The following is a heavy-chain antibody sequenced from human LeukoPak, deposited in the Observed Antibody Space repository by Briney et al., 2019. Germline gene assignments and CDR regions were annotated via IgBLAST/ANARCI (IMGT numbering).Heavy chain of an antibody. D-gene: IGHD2-2*01. Sequence: GGSLRLSCAASEFTFSTYWMTWVRQAPGKGLEWVSYISSSSSTIYYADSVKGRFTISRDNAKNSLYLQMNSLRAEDTAVYYCARDQRGGYCSSTSCPLDYWGQGTLVTVSS. CDR1: EFTFSTYW. V-gene: IGHV3-48*01. J-gene: IGHJ4*02. CDR2: ISSSSSTI. CDR3: ARDQRGGYCSSTSCPLDY.